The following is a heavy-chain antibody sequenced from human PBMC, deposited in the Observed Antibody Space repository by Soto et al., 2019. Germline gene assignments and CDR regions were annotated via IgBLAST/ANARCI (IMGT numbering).Heavy chain of an antibody. CDR1: GGSISSGGYY. D-gene: IGHD6-19*01. CDR3: PRGGVPGIAVAAI. V-gene: IGHV4-31*03. CDR2: IYYSGST. Sequence: QVQLQESGPGLVKPSQTLSLTCTVSGGSISSGGYYWSWIRQHPGKGLEWIGYIYYSGSTYYNPSRRGRVTISVDTSKNQFSLKLSSVTAADTAVYYWPRGGVPGIAVAAIWGQGTLVTVSS. J-gene: IGHJ4*02.